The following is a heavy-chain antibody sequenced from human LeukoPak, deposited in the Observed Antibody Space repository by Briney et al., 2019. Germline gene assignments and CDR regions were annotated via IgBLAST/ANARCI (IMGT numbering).Heavy chain of an antibody. CDR3: ARSIDYYDSSGYYYEPQCYFDY. J-gene: IGHJ4*02. Sequence: ETPETLSLTCTVSGGSISSSSYYWGWIRQPPGKGLEWIGSIYYSGSTYYNPSLKSRVTISVDTSKNQFSLKLSSVTAADTAVYYCARSIDYYDSSGYYYEPQCYFDYWGQGTLVTVSS. V-gene: IGHV4-39*01. CDR2: IYYSGST. CDR1: GGSISSSSYY. D-gene: IGHD3-22*01.